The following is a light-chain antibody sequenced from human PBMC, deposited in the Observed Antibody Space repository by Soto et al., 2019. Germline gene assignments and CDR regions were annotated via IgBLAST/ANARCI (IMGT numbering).Light chain of an antibody. CDR1: QSIYTK. Sequence: EIVLTQSPGTLSLSPGEGATLSCRASQSIYTKLAWYQKKSGQAPRLLIYDASTRAYGIPDRFSGSASGTEFTLTISSLQSEDFAVYYCQQYNDWPPWTFGQGTKVDIK. J-gene: IGKJ1*01. V-gene: IGKV3D-15*01. CDR2: DAS. CDR3: QQYNDWPPWT.